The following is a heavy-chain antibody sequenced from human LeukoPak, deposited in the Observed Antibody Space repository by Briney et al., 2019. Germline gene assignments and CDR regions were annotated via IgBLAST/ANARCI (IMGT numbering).Heavy chain of an antibody. Sequence: GGSLRLSCAASGFTFSSYIMNWVRQAPGKGLEWVSSISSSRSYIYYADSVKGRFTISRDNAKNSLYLQMNSLRAEDTAVYYCARDRNGDYFDYWGQGTLVTVSS. V-gene: IGHV3-21*01. J-gene: IGHJ4*02. CDR1: GFTFSSYI. CDR2: ISSSRSYI. D-gene: IGHD4-17*01. CDR3: ARDRNGDYFDY.